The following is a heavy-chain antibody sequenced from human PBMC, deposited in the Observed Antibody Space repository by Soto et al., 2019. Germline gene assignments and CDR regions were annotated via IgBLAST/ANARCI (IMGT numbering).Heavy chain of an antibody. J-gene: IGHJ4*02. CDR2: VYSSGST. CDR1: GGSITSSY. CDR3: ARGLSSASPYSGGWYYFDS. D-gene: IGHD6-19*01. V-gene: IGHV4-59*01. Sequence: TSETLSLTCTVSGGSITSSYWSWIRKSPGKGLEWIGYVYSSGSTNYNPSLKSRVTMSVDTSKNQFYLNLSYVTAADTAVYYCARGLSSASPYSGGWYYFDSWGQGATVTVSS.